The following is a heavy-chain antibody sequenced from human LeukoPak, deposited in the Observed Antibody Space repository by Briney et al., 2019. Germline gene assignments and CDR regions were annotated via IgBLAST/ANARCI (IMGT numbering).Heavy chain of an antibody. V-gene: IGHV4-30-2*01. J-gene: IGHJ4*02. CDR2: IFHSGST. Sequence: SETLSLTCTVSGGSISSGGYYWSWIRQPPGKGLEWIGYIFHSGSTYYNPSLKSRVTISVDRSKNQFSLKLSSVTAADTAVYYCARAWIQLWLDYWGQGTLVTVSS. CDR1: GGSISSGGYY. CDR3: ARAWIQLWLDY. D-gene: IGHD5-18*01.